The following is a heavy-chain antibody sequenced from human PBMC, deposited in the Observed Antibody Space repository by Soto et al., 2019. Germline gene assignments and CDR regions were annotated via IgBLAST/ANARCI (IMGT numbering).Heavy chain of an antibody. CDR3: ARHPRTLLWFGEPLDY. V-gene: IGHV3-11*06. J-gene: IGHJ4*02. CDR2: ISSSSSYT. D-gene: IGHD3-10*01. Sequence: GGSLRLSCAASGFTFSDYYMSWIRQAPGKGLEWVSYISSSSSYTNYADSVKGRFTISRDNAKNSLYLQMNSLRAEDTAVYYCARHPRTLLWFGEPLDYWGQGTLVTVSS. CDR1: GFTFSDYY.